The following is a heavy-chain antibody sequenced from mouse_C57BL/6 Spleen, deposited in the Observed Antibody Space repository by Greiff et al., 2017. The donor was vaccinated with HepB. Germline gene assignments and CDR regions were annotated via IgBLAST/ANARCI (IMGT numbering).Heavy chain of an antibody. Sequence: VQLVESGAELMKPGASVKLSCTATGFTFPGYWIEWVQPRPGHGLEWIGEILPGSGSTNYNEKFKGKATFTADTSSNTAYMQLSSLTTEDSAIYYCALVVTTGAYWGQGTLVTVSA. CDR3: ALVVTTGAY. J-gene: IGHJ3*01. D-gene: IGHD2-2*01. V-gene: IGHV1-9*01. CDR2: ILPGSGST. CDR1: GFTFPGYW.